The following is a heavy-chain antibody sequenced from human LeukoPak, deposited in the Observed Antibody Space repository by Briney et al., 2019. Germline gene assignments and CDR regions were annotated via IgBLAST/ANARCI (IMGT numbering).Heavy chain of an antibody. Sequence: PSETLSLTCTVSGGSISSYYWSWIRQPPGKGLEWIGYIYISGSTKYNPSLKSRVTISVDTSKNQFSLKPSSVTAADTAVYYCPRYVTGTTFVSWFDRWGQGPLVTVSS. V-gene: IGHV4-4*09. D-gene: IGHD1-20*01. J-gene: IGHJ5*02. CDR1: GGSISSYY. CDR2: IYISGST. CDR3: PRYVTGTTFVSWFDR.